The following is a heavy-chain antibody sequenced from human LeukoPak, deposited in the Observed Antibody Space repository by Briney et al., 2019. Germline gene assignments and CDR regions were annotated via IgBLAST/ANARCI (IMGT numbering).Heavy chain of an antibody. CDR2: MSSSGSMT. V-gene: IGHV3-48*03. J-gene: IGHJ4*02. D-gene: IGHD2-8*01. CDR1: GFSFSNYE. CDR3: AKSGALKWAY. Sequence: GGPLRLSCAASGFSFSNYEMNWVRQTPGKGLEWVSYMSSSGSMTWYADSVKGRFTISRDNAKRSLYLQMNSLRVEDTAVYYCAKSGALKWAYWGQGTLVTVSS.